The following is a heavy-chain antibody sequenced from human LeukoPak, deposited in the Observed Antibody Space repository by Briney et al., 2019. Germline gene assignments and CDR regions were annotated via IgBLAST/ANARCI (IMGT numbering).Heavy chain of an antibody. CDR1: GVSFDDYY. CDR3: TRMTAGHDY. J-gene: IGHJ4*02. D-gene: IGHD2-21*02. V-gene: IGHV4-34*01. Sequence: SETLSLTCAVSGVSFDDYYWSWVRHTPGKGLEWIGEINHSGYTNDSPSLKSRVSLSIDTSRKQFSLNLRSVTVADTGIYYCTRMTAGHDYWGQGTLVTVSS. CDR2: INHSGYT.